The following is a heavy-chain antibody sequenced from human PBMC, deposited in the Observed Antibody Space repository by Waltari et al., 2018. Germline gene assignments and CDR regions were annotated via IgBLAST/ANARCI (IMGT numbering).Heavy chain of an antibody. CDR1: GYTFTSYD. CDR3: AKDRSPSVGMVGSGDGMDV. Sequence: QVQLVQSEAEVKKPGASVKVSCKASGYTFTSYDINWVRQATGQGLEWMGWMNPNSGNTGYAQKFQGRVTMTRNTSISTAYMELSSLRSEDTALYYCAKDRSPSVGMVGSGDGMDVWGQGTTVTVSS. V-gene: IGHV1-8*02. CDR2: MNPNSGNT. D-gene: IGHD3-3*01. J-gene: IGHJ6*02.